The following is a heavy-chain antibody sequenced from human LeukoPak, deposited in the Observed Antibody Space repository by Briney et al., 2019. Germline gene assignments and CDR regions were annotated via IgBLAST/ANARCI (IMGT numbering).Heavy chain of an antibody. CDR2: FDPEDGET. CDR3: ATGRSYGGNGFNDGN. V-gene: IGHV1-24*01. Sequence: VASVKVSCKVSGYALTELSMHWVRQAPGKGLEWMGGFDPEDGETIYAQKFQGRVTMTEDTSTDTAYMEPSSLRSEDTAVYYCATGRSYGGNGFNDGNWGQGTLVTVSS. J-gene: IGHJ4*02. D-gene: IGHD4-23*01. CDR1: GYALTELS.